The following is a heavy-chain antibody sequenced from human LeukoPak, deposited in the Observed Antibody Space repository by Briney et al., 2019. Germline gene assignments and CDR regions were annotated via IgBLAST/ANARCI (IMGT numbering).Heavy chain of an antibody. CDR1: GFTFSSYA. CDR3: AKDRVSYFDY. J-gene: IGHJ4*02. Sequence: GRSLRLSCAASGFTFSSYAMHWVRQAPGKGLEWVSAISGSGGSTYYADSVKGRFTISRDNSKNTLYLQMNSLRAEDTAVYYCAKDRVSYFDYWGQGTLVTVSS. CDR2: ISGSGGST. V-gene: IGHV3-23*01. D-gene: IGHD3-10*01.